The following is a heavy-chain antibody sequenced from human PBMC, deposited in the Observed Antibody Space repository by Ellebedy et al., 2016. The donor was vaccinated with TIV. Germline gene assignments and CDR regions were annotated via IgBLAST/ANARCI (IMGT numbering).Heavy chain of an antibody. J-gene: IGHJ6*02. D-gene: IGHD1-26*01. V-gene: IGHV3-23*01. CDR2: ISSGGGCT. Sequence: PGGSLRLSCAASGFTFSSYAMCWVRQAQGKGLQWVSAISSGGGCTFYTDPVKGRFTISRDNSKNMLYLQLNSLRAEDTAVYYCAKDFLLGAAYYYYAMDVWGQGTTVSVPS. CDR3: AKDFLLGAAYYYYAMDV. CDR1: GFTFSSYA.